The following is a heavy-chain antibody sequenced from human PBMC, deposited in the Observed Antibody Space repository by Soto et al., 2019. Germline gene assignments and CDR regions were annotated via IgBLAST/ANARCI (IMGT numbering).Heavy chain of an antibody. D-gene: IGHD2-15*01. J-gene: IGHJ6*02. Sequence: ASVKVSCKASGYTFTSYYMHWVRQAPGQGLEWMGIINPSGGSTSYAQKFQGRVTMTRDTSTSTVYMELSSLRSEDTAVYYCARDGGYCSGGSCAPYYGMDVWGQGTTVTVSS. CDR1: GYTFTSYY. CDR2: INPSGGST. V-gene: IGHV1-46*01. CDR3: ARDGGYCSGGSCAPYYGMDV.